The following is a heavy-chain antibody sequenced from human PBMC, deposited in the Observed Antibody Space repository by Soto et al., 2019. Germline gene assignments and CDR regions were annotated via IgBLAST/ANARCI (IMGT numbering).Heavy chain of an antibody. Sequence: GGSLRLSCAASGFTFSSYSMNWVRQAPGKGLEWVSSISSSSSYIYYADSVKGRFTISRDNAKNSLYLQMNSLRAEDTAVYYCAREEGWTYGYNHDNWFDSWGQGTLVTVSS. J-gene: IGHJ5*01. CDR2: ISSSSSYI. V-gene: IGHV3-21*01. D-gene: IGHD5-12*01. CDR1: GFTFSSYS. CDR3: AREEGWTYGYNHDNWFDS.